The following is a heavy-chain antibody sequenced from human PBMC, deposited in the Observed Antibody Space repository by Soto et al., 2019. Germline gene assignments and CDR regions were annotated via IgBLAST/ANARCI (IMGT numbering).Heavy chain of an antibody. J-gene: IGHJ6*03. CDR2: ISSSSSYI. V-gene: IGHV3-21*01. CDR1: GFPFSSYG. Sequence: GGSLRLSCAASGFPFSSYGMNGVRQAPGKGLEWVSSISSSSSYIYYADSVKGRFTISRDNAKNSLYLQMNSLRAEDTAVYYCARASRVNPTPYYYMDVWGKGTTVTVSS. CDR3: ARASRVNPTPYYYMDV. D-gene: IGHD4-17*01.